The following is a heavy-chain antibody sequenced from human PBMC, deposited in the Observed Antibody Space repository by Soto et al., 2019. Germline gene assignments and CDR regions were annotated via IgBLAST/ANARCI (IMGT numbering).Heavy chain of an antibody. J-gene: IGHJ4*02. Sequence: QVQLQESGPGLVKPSQTLSLTCTVSGGSISSGGYYWSWIRQHPGKGLEWIGYIYYSGSTYYNPSLKSRVTISVDTSKNQFSLKLSSVTAADTPVYYCARDKRTPEWVAFDYWGQGTLVTVSS. D-gene: IGHD5-12*01. CDR2: IYYSGST. V-gene: IGHV4-31*03. CDR1: GGSISSGGYY. CDR3: ARDKRTPEWVAFDY.